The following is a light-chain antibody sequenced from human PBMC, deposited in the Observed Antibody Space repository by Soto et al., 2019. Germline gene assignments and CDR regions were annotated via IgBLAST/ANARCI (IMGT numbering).Light chain of an antibody. V-gene: IGKV3-20*01. CDR3: QQYGSSPPT. CDR2: GAS. J-gene: IGKJ1*01. Sequence: EIVLTQSPGTLSLSPGERATLSCRASQSVSTNYLAWYRRKPGQAPRLLIYGASSRATDIPARFSGSGSGTDFTLTITRLRPEDFAVYYCQQYGSSPPTFGQGTKVEIK. CDR1: QSVSTNY.